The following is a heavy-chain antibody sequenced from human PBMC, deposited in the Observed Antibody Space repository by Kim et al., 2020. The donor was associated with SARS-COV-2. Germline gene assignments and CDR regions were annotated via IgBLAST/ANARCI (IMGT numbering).Heavy chain of an antibody. J-gene: IGHJ4*02. Sequence: NPSLKSRVTISVDTSKNQFSLKLSSVTAADTAVYYCARQVPGWELLPFDYWGQGTLVTVSS. D-gene: IGHD1-26*01. CDR3: ARQVPGWELLPFDY. V-gene: IGHV4-39*01.